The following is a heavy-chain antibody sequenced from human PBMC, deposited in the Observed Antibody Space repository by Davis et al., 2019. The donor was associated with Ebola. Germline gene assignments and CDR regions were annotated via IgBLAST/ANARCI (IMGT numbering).Heavy chain of an antibody. V-gene: IGHV3-21*04. CDR3: ARGERWFGEPYFDY. CDR2: ISSDSDYI. J-gene: IGHJ4*02. D-gene: IGHD3-10*01. Sequence: GESLKISCAASGFTFTTYSMSWVRQAPGKGLEWVSSISSDSDYIYYADSAKGRFTISRDNAKNSLFLLMNSLRAEDTAVYYCARGERWFGEPYFDYWGQGTLVTVSS. CDR1: GFTFTTYS.